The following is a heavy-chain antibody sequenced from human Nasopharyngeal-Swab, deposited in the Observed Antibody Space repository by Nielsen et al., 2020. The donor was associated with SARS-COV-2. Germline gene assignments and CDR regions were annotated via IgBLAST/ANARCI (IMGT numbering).Heavy chain of an antibody. J-gene: IGHJ4*02. CDR2: LNPGGSGT. V-gene: IGHV3-74*01. CDR3: VAPESDY. CDR1: GFTFSKYW. Sequence: GESLMISCAGSGFTFSKYWMHWVRQAPGKGLEWVARLNPGGSGTSYVDSVKGRFTISRDNAKNTLFLQLISLRVEDTAVYYCVAPESDYWGQGTLVTVSS.